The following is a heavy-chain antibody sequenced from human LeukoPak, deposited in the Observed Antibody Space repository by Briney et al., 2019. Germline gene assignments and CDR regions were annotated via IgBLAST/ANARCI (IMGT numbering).Heavy chain of an antibody. CDR2: IIPIFGTA. Sequence: EASVKVSCKASGGTFSSNAISWVRQAPGQGLEWMGGIIPIFGTANYAQKFQGRVTITADESTSTAYMELSSLRSEDTAVYYCARVSRYCSSTSCYTDYYYYYMDVWGKGTTVTVSS. D-gene: IGHD2-2*02. CDR1: GGTFSSNA. V-gene: IGHV1-69*13. CDR3: ARVSRYCSSTSCYTDYYYYYMDV. J-gene: IGHJ6*03.